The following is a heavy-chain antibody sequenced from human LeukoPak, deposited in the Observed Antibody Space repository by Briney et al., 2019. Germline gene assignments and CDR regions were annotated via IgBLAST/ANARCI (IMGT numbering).Heavy chain of an antibody. D-gene: IGHD3-10*01. CDR1: GYTFTSNY. CDR2: ISPSGGST. J-gene: IGHJ4*02. Sequence: GASVKVSCKAFGYTFTSNYMHWVRQAPGQGPEWMGVISPSGGSTTYAQKFQGRVTLTRDMSTSTDYLELSSLRSEDTAVYYCNYGSGTVDYWGQGTLVTVSS. CDR3: NYGSGTVDY. V-gene: IGHV1-46*01.